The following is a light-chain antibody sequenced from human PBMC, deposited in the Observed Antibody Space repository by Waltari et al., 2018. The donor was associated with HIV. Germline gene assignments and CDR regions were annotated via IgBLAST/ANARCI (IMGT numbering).Light chain of an antibody. CDR3: SSYTSSSTLI. V-gene: IGLV2-14*03. CDR2: DVS. Sequence: QSALTQPASVSGSPGQSITISCTGTSSDVGGYNYLSWYQQHPGKAPKLMIYDVSNRPSGVSNRFSGSKSGNTASLTISGLQAEDEADYYCSSYTSSSTLIFGGGTMLTVL. CDR1: SSDVGGYNY. J-gene: IGLJ2*01.